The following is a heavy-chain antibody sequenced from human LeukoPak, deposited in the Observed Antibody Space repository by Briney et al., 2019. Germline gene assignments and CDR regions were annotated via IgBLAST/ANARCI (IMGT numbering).Heavy chain of an antibody. D-gene: IGHD5-18*01. CDR2: ISYDGSFE. J-gene: IGHJ4*02. CDR3: ARDLSGVTGYTYGRGIDY. Sequence: PGGSLRLSCAASGFTFSTYAMHWVRQAPGKGLEWVAVISYDGSFEYYADSVKGRFTISRDNSKNTLYLQMNSLRAEDTAVYYCARDLSGVTGYTYGRGIDYWGQGTLVTVSS. V-gene: IGHV3-30*14. CDR1: GFTFSTYA.